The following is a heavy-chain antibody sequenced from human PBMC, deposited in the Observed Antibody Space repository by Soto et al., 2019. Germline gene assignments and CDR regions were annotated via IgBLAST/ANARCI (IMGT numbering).Heavy chain of an antibody. Sequence: EVQLVESGGDLVQPGGSRRLSCLASGFALSSFWMTWVRQAPGKGLEWVAKIKGDGSEQNYVDSVRGRFTISRDNAKNSVYLQMNSLRVDDTAVYYCTRNQVKADYWGQGTLVTVSS. D-gene: IGHD3-22*01. CDR1: GFALSSFW. CDR3: TRNQVKADY. CDR2: IKGDGSEQ. V-gene: IGHV3-7*01. J-gene: IGHJ4*02.